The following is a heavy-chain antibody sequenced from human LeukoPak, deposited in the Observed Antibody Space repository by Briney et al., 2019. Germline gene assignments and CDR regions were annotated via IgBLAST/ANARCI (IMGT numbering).Heavy chain of an antibody. Sequence: GGSLRLSCAASEFPLSSYAMSWVRQAPGKGLEWVSTISGGGGRTYYADSVKGRFTISRDNSKNTLYLQMNSLRAEDTAVYYCAKEGGPKYYDFWSGFSTTFYMDVWGKGTTVTVSS. D-gene: IGHD3-3*01. V-gene: IGHV3-23*01. CDR1: EFPLSSYA. J-gene: IGHJ6*03. CDR3: AKEGGPKYYDFWSGFSTTFYMDV. CDR2: ISGGGGRT.